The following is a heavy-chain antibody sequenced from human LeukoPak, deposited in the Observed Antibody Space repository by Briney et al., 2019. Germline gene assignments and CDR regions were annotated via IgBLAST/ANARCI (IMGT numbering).Heavy chain of an antibody. Sequence: PSETLSLTCSVSGDSFTGYYWNWVRQPPGKGLEWIGYVYYSGSETDSNPSLKSRVTMSVDSSKNQFSLKLNSVSAADTAVYYCARQMTTLTMGRTFDKWGQGTTVIVSS. J-gene: IGHJ3*02. CDR1: GDSFTGYY. CDR3: ARQMTTLTMGRTFDK. D-gene: IGHD4-17*01. CDR2: VYYSGSET. V-gene: IGHV4-59*01.